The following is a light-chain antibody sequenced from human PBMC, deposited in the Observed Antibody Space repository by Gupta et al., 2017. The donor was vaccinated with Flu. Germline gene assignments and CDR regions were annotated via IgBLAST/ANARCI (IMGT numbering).Light chain of an antibody. CDR2: GAS. CDR1: QSVISSY. V-gene: IGKV3-20*01. J-gene: IGKJ3*01. Sequence: EVVLTQSPDTLSLSPGERATISCRASQSVISSYLAWYQQKPGQAPRLPIYGASSRATGLPDGFSGSGSWRDVSITISRLEAEEFVGYYCQKYDRSPGFTFGQGTKVDIK. CDR3: QKYDRSPGFT.